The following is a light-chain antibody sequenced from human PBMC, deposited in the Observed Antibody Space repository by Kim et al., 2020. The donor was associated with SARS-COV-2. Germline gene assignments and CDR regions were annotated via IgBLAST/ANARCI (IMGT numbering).Light chain of an antibody. J-gene: IGKJ4*01. Sequence: DIQMTQSPSSVSASIGDRVTITCRASQGIGSWLAWYQQKPGKAPKFLIYGASTLQTGVPSRFSGSGSGTDFTLTISNLQPEDFATYYCQQTNSLPLTFGGGTKVDIK. V-gene: IGKV1-12*01. CDR2: GAS. CDR3: QQTNSLPLT. CDR1: QGIGSW.